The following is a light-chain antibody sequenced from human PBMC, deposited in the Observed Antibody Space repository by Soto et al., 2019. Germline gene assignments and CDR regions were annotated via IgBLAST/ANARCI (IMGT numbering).Light chain of an antibody. CDR1: QSISSY. J-gene: IGKJ3*01. CDR2: AAS. V-gene: IGKV1-39*01. CDR3: QQSYSTPF. Sequence: DIQMTQSPSSLSASVGDRVTITCRASQSISSYLNWYQQKPGKAPKRLIYAASSLQSGVPSRFSGSGSGTDFTLTISSLQPEDFATYYCQQSYSTPFFGPGTKGDIK.